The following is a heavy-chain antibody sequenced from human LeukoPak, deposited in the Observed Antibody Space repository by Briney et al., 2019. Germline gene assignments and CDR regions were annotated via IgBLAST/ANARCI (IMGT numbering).Heavy chain of an antibody. CDR1: GYSISSGYY. V-gene: IGHV4-38-2*02. CDR2: IYHSGST. CDR3: ARSGYD. D-gene: IGHD3-10*01. J-gene: IGHJ4*02. Sequence: PETLSLTCTVSGYSISSGYYWGWIRQPPGKGLEWIGSIYHSGSTYYNPSLKSRVTISVDTSKNQFSLKLSSVTAADTAVYYCARSGYDWGQGTLVTVSS.